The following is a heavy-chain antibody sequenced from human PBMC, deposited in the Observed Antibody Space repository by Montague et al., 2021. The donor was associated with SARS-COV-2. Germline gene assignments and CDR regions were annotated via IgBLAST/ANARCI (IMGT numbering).Heavy chain of an antibody. CDR3: TREAFCGSDCTYFLDY. D-gene: IGHD2-21*02. Sequence: SETLSLTCSVSGGSISSSSYYWAWIRQPPGKGLEGIVSIYYSGTAYYKASLKGRLTISVDTSKNQFSLKLGSVTAADTAVYYCTREAFCGSDCTYFLDYGGQGPRVTVSS. CDR1: GGSISSSSYY. V-gene: IGHV4-39*07. CDR2: IYYSGTA. J-gene: IGHJ4*02.